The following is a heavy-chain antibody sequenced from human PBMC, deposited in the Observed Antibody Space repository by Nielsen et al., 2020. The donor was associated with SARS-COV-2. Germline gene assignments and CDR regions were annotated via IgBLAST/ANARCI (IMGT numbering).Heavy chain of an antibody. J-gene: IGHJ4*02. CDR3: ARGRRYCSGGSCYYFDY. CDR1: GGSISSYY. V-gene: IGHV4-59*08. D-gene: IGHD2-15*01. CDR2: IYYSGST. Sequence: SETLSLTCTVSGGSISSYYWSWIRQPPGKGLEWIGYIYYSGSTNYNPSLKSRVTISVDTSKNQFSLKLSSVTAADTAVYYCARGRRYCSGGSCYYFDYWGQGTLVTVSS.